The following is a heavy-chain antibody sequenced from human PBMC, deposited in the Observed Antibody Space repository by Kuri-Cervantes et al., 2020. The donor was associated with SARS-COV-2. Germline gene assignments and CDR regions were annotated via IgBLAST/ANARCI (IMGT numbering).Heavy chain of an antibody. CDR3: VKGLYSSSYYGLDH. Sequence: GGSLRLSCAASGFSFSSFAMHWVRQAPGKGLEWVEVSSYDGSNKYYADSVTGRFTISRDNSKDTLFLQMNSLRAEDTAVYHCVKGLYSSSYYGLDHWGLGTPVTVSS. V-gene: IGHV3-30*18. D-gene: IGHD3-10*01. J-gene: IGHJ4*02. CDR1: GFSFSSFA. CDR2: SSYDGSNK.